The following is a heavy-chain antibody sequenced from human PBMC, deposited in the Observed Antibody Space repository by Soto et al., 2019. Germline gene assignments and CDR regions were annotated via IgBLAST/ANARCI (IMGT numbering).Heavy chain of an antibody. D-gene: IGHD2-15*01. CDR3: ASDHSYYSGGRWCDRLDV. Sequence: ELQLVESGGGLVQSGGSLRLSCVASGLTFSSNWMTWVRQAPGKGLEWVANIKQDGSDIHYVDSVKSRFTISRDNVKNSLYLKMNSMRAEDTAVYYCASDHSYYSGGRWCDRLDVWSQGTTVAVSS. V-gene: IGHV3-7*04. J-gene: IGHJ6*02. CDR2: IKQDGSDI. CDR1: GLTFSSNW.